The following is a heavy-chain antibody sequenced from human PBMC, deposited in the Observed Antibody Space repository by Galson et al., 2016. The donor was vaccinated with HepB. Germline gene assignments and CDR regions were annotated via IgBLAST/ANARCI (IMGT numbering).Heavy chain of an antibody. J-gene: IGHJ4*02. D-gene: IGHD1-1*01. V-gene: IGHV3-20*04. CDR2: INWNGGTR. CDR1: GFNFDDYV. Sequence: SLRLSCAVSGFNFDDYVMTWVRQVPGKGLEWVSSINWNGGTRGYLDSVRGRFTISRDNANNVLYLQMNSLRAEDTAFYYCARDDRRMNWNPTSSDYWGQGALVTVSP. CDR3: ARDDRRMNWNPTSSDY.